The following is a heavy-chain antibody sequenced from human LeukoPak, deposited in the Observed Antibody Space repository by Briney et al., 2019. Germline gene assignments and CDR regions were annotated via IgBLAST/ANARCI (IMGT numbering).Heavy chain of an antibody. J-gene: IGHJ6*02. CDR1: GFAFSNYA. D-gene: IGHD6-13*01. CDR2: INHSGST. V-gene: IGHV4-34*01. CDR3: ARDFLGSRMPKQQSQSENSSQNYYYYGMDV. Sequence: GSLRLSCAASGFAFSNYAMTWVRQPPGKGLEWIGEINHSGSTNYNPSLKSRVTISVDTSKNQFSLQLNSVTPEDTAVYYCARDFLGSRMPKQQSQSENSSQNYYYYGMDVWGQGTTVTVSS.